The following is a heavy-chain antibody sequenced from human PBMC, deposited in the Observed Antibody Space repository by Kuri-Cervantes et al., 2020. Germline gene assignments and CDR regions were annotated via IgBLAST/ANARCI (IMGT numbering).Heavy chain of an antibody. Sequence: ASVKVSCKASGYTFTIHGISGVLQAPGQGLEWMGWISAYNGNTNYAQKLQGRVTMTTDTSTSTAYLELRSLISDDTAVYYCARDTYSSGWYFSGYWGQGTLVTVSS. J-gene: IGHJ4*02. CDR1: GYTFTIHG. V-gene: IGHV1-18*01. CDR3: ARDTYSSGWYFSGY. CDR2: ISAYNGNT. D-gene: IGHD6-19*01.